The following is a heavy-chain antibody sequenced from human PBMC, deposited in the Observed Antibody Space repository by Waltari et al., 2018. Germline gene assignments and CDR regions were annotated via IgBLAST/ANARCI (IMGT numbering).Heavy chain of an antibody. CDR1: GSTVNARA. V-gene: IGHV3-9*01. CDR3: GKDVSPGGMDV. CDR2: IYWNSDRI. Sequence: EVQLVESGGDLVQPGGSLRLPCAASGSTVNARALARVRQAPGKGLEWVSGIYWNSDRIDYADSVKGRFTITRDNAKNSLYLQMNSLRAEDTALYYCGKDVSPGGMDVWGQGTTVTVSS. J-gene: IGHJ6*02.